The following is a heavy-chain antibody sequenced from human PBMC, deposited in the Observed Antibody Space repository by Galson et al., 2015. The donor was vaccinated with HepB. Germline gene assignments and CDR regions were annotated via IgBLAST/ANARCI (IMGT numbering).Heavy chain of an antibody. Sequence: LRLSCAASGFTFSSYAMSWVRQAPGKGLEWVSAISGSGGSTYYADSVKGRFTISRDNSKNTLYLQMNSLRAEDTAVYYCAKSHPPMTTVVIFYFDYWGQGTLVTVSS. V-gene: IGHV3-23*01. J-gene: IGHJ4*02. CDR3: AKSHPPMTTVVIFYFDY. CDR2: ISGSGGST. CDR1: GFTFSSYA. D-gene: IGHD4-23*01.